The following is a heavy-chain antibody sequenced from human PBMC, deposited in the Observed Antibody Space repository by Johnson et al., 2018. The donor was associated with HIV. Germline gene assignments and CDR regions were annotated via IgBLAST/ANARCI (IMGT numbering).Heavy chain of an antibody. CDR3: ARGYYYGSGSYYNSGAFDI. Sequence: VQLVESGGGLVQPGGSLRLSCAASGFTVSSNYMSWVRQAPGKGLEWVSVIYSGGSTYYADSVKGRFTISRENAKNSLYLQMNSLTAGDTAVYYCARGYYYGSGSYYNSGAFDIWGQGTMVTVSS. V-gene: IGHV3-66*01. D-gene: IGHD3-10*01. CDR2: IYSGGST. J-gene: IGHJ3*02. CDR1: GFTVSSNY.